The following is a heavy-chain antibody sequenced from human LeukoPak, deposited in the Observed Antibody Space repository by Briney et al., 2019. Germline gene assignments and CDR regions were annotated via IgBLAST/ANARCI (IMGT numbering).Heavy chain of an antibody. J-gene: IGHJ4*02. D-gene: IGHD2-21*02. CDR1: GYTLNGYY. V-gene: IGHV1-2*02. Sequence: ASVKISCKASGYTLNGYYMHWVRQAPGQGPEWMGCINRNSGGTNYAQKCQGRVHITRDRSISKAYMELSRLRSDDTAVYYCARSSPYCGGDCYPDYWGQGTLVSVPS. CDR2: INRNSGGT. CDR3: ARSSPYCGGDCYPDY.